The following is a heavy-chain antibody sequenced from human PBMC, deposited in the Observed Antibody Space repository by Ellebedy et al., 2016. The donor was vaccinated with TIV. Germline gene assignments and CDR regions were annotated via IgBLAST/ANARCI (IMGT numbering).Heavy chain of an antibody. CDR1: GGSISSYY. J-gene: IGHJ6*02. CDR3: ARVLYYDFWSGYYPHYYGMDV. CDR2: IYYSGST. V-gene: IGHV4-59*08. Sequence: MPSETLSLTCTVSGGSISSYYWSWIRQPPGKGLEWIGYIYYSGSTNYNPSLKSRVTISVDTSKNQFPLKLSSVTAADTAVYYCARVLYYDFWSGYYPHYYGMDVWGQGTTVTVSS. D-gene: IGHD3-3*01.